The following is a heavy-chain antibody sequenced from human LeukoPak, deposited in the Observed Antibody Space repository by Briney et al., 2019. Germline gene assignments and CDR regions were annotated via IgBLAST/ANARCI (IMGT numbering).Heavy chain of an antibody. CDR2: INSDGSST. CDR3: ARDSGHYYGMDV. J-gene: IGHJ6*02. CDR1: GFTFSSYW. V-gene: IGHV3-74*01. Sequence: PGGSLRLSCAASGFTFSSYWMHWVRQAPGKGLVWVSRINSDGSSTSYADSVKGRFTITRDNAKNTLYLQMNSLRAEDTAVYYCARDSGHYYGMDVWGQGTTVTVSS.